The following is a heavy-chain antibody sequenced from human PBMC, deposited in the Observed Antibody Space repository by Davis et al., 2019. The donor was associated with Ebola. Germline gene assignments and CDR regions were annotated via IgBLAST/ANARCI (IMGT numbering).Heavy chain of an antibody. CDR2: INPSGGST. CDR3: ASGIVATILDY. V-gene: IGHV1-46*01. D-gene: IGHD5-12*01. J-gene: IGHJ4*02. Sequence: ASVKVSCKASGYTFTSYAMHWVRQAPGQRLEWMGIINPSGGSTSYAQKFQGRVTMTRDTSTSTVYMELSRLRSEDTAVYYCASGIVATILDYWGQGTLVTVSS. CDR1: GYTFTSYA.